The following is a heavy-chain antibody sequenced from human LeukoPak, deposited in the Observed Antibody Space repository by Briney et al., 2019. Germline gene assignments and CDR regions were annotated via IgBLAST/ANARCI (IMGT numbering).Heavy chain of an antibody. Sequence: GGSLRLSCAASGFTFSSYAMSWVRQAPGKGLEWVSAISGSGGSTYYADSVKGRFTISRDNSKNTLYLQMNSLRAEDTAVYYCAKSSRYCSGGSCYRDAFDIWGQGTMVTVSS. J-gene: IGHJ3*02. CDR2: ISGSGGST. D-gene: IGHD2-15*01. CDR1: GFTFSSYA. V-gene: IGHV3-23*01. CDR3: AKSSRYCSGGSCYRDAFDI.